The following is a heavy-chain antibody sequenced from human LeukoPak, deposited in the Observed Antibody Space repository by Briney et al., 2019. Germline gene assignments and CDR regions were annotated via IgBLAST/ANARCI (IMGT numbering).Heavy chain of an antibody. V-gene: IGHV1-46*01. CDR1: GYTFTSYN. CDR2: INPTDGSA. Sequence: WASVKVSCKASGYTFTSYNIHWVRQAPGQGLEWMGIINPTDGSAGFAQKFQGRVTMTRDMSTSTVYMEVRSLRSEDTAVYYCARRMEYNWFDPWGQGTLVTVSS. J-gene: IGHJ5*02. CDR3: ARRMEYNWFDP. D-gene: IGHD1-1*01.